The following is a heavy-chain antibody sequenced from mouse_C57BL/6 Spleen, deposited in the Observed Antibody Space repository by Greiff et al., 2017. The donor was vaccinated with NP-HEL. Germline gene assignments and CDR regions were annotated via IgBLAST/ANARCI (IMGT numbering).Heavy chain of an antibody. CDR2: ISSGGDYI. V-gene: IGHV5-9-1*02. CDR1: GFTFSSYA. J-gene: IGHJ4*01. Sequence: EVQRVESGEGLVKPGGSLKLSCAASGFTFSSYAMSWVRQTPEKRLEWVAYISSGGDYIYYADTVKGRFTIYRDNARNTLYLQMRILKSEDTAMYYCTRDGLRGYDIGPPYAIDYWGQGTSVTVSS. D-gene: IGHD2-2*01. CDR3: TRDGLRGYDIGPPYAIDY.